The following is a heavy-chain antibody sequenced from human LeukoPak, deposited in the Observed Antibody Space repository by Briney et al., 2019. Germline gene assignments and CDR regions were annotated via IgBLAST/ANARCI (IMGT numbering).Heavy chain of an antibody. CDR3: ARVIAAAGLYYFDY. J-gene: IGHJ4*02. D-gene: IGHD6-13*01. Sequence: SETLSLTCAVYGGSFSGYYWSWIRQPPEKGLEWIGEINHSGSTNYNPSLKSRVTISVDTSKNQFSLKLSSVTAADTAVYYCARVIAAAGLYYFDYWGQGTLVTVSS. CDR2: INHSGST. V-gene: IGHV4-34*01. CDR1: GGSFSGYY.